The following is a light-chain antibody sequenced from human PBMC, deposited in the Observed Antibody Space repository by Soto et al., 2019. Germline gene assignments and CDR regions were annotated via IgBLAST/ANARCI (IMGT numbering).Light chain of an antibody. V-gene: IGKV1-5*01. Sequence: DIQMTQSPSTLSGSVGDRVTITCRASQTISSWLAWYQQKPGKAPKLLIYDASSLESGVPSRFSGSGSGTEFTLTISSLQPNDFATYYCQQYNSYSPWMFGQGTKVDI. CDR2: DAS. CDR1: QTISSW. J-gene: IGKJ1*01. CDR3: QQYNSYSPWM.